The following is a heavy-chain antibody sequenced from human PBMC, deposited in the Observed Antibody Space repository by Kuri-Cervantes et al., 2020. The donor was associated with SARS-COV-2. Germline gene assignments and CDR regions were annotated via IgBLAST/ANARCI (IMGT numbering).Heavy chain of an antibody. CDR2: INAGNGNT. CDR3: ARAQSPTGFDY. J-gene: IGHJ4*02. V-gene: IGHV1-3*01. CDR1: GYTFTSYA. D-gene: IGHD4-17*01. Sequence: ASVKVSCKASGYTFTSYAMNWVRQAPGQGLEWMGWINAGNGNTKYSQKFQGRVTITRDTSASTAYMELSSLRSEDTAVYYCARAQSPTGFDYWGQGTLVTVSS.